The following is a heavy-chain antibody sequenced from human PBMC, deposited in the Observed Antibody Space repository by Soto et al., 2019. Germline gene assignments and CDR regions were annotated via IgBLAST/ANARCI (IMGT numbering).Heavy chain of an antibody. D-gene: IGHD3-22*01. J-gene: IGHJ4*02. V-gene: IGHV3-11*01. CDR1: GFTFSDYY. Sequence: PGGSLRLSCAASGFTFSDYYMSWIRQAPGKGLEWVSYISSSGSTIYYADSVKGRFTISRDNAKNSLYLQMNSLRAEDTAVYYCARDPPETYYYDSSGQFDYWGQGTLVTAPQ. CDR3: ARDPPETYYYDSSGQFDY. CDR2: ISSSGSTI.